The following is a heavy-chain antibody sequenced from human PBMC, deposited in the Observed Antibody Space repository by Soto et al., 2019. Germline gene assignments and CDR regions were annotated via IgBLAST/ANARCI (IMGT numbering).Heavy chain of an antibody. V-gene: IGHV4-39*01. J-gene: IGHJ4*02. CDR2: IYYSGST. Sequence: LSLTCTVSGGSMISSTYYWGWIRQPPVKGLEWIGNIYYSGSTYYSPSLKSRVTTSVDTSKHQFSLRLSSVTAADTAIYYCARTHERSSGWHSPLSGFDFWGQGTLVTVSS. CDR1: GGSMISSTYY. D-gene: IGHD6-19*01. CDR3: ARTHERSSGWHSPLSGFDF.